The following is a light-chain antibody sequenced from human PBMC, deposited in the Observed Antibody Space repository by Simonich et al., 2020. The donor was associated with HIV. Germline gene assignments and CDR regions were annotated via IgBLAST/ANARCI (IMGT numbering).Light chain of an antibody. Sequence: DIVMTQSPDSLAVSLDERATINCNSRKSVLYSSNNKNYLAWYQQKPGQPPKLLIYWASTRESGVPDRFSGSGSGTDFTLTISSLQAEDVAVYYCQQYYSTPLTFGGGTKVEIK. V-gene: IGKV4-1*01. CDR3: QQYYSTPLT. CDR2: WAS. J-gene: IGKJ4*01. CDR1: KSVLYSSNNKNY.